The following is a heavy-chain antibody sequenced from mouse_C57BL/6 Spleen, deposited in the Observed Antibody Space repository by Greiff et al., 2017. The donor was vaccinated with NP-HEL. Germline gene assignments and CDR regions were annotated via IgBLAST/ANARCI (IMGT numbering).Heavy chain of an antibody. CDR3: ARVDSSGYLGYFDV. Sequence: QVQLQQSGAELVMPGASVKLSCKASGYTFTSYWMHWVKQRPGHGLEWIGEIDPSDSYTNYNHKFKGKSTLTVDKSSSTAYMQLSSLTSEDSAVYYCARVDSSGYLGYFDVWGTGTTVTVSS. J-gene: IGHJ1*03. V-gene: IGHV1-69*01. D-gene: IGHD3-2*02. CDR1: GYTFTSYW. CDR2: IDPSDSYT.